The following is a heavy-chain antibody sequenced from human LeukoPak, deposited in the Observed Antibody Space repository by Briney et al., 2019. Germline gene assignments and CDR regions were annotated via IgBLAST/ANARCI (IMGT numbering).Heavy chain of an antibody. CDR1: GYTITNYY. J-gene: IGHJ5*02. D-gene: IGHD5-24*01. CDR3: ARDEATGWFDP. CDR2: LNPSSGST. Sequence: ASVKVSCKASGYTITNYYMHWVRQAPGQGLEWMGILNPSSGSTAYAQKFQGRVTMTRDTSTSTVYMELSSLRSEDMAVYYCARDEATGWFDPWGQGTLVIVFS. V-gene: IGHV1-46*01.